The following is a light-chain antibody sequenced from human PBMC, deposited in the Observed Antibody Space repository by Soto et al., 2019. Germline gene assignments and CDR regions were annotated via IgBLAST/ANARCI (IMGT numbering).Light chain of an antibody. V-gene: IGKV1-39*01. CDR1: RTINTY. CDR2: SAS. CDR3: QQTYSTPFT. Sequence: DFQMTQSPSSLSASEGDRVTITCRASRTINTYLNWYQQKPGKAPKLLIYSASSLQSGVPSRFSGSGFGTDLALTISGLQPEDSATYFCQQTYSTPFTFGPGTKVEIK. J-gene: IGKJ3*01.